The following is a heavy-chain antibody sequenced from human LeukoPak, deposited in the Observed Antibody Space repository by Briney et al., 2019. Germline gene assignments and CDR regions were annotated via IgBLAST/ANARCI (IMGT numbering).Heavy chain of an antibody. V-gene: IGHV1-69*13. CDR3: ARDTLRYCSSTSCYPDY. Sequence: ASVKVSCKASGGTFSIYTISMVRQAPGQGLEWMGGIIPIFGGANYAQKVPGRVTFTAYESTTTAYMELSSLRSEDTAVYCCARDTLRYCSSTSCYPDYWGQGTLVTVPS. J-gene: IGHJ4*02. CDR1: GGTFSIYT. D-gene: IGHD2-2*01. CDR2: IIPIFGGA.